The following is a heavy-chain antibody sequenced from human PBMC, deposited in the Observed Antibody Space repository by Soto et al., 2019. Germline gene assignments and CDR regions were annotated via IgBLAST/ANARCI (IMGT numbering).Heavy chain of an antibody. CDR1: GFTVSYNY. V-gene: IGHV3-66*01. J-gene: IGHJ3*02. CDR3: ASGKGRGTFDI. Sequence: EVQLVESGGGLVQPGGSLRLSCAASGFTVSYNYMSWVRQAPGKGLEWVSVIYSGGSTDYADSVKGRFTISRDNPKNTLYLYIQMNSLRGEDTAVYYCASGKGRGTFDIWGQGKMVTVS. D-gene: IGHD3-16*01. CDR2: IYSGGST.